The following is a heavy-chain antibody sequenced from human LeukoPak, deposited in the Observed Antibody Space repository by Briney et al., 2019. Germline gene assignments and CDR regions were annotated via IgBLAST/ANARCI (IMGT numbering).Heavy chain of an antibody. CDR2: IYYSGST. Sequence: SETLSLTCTVSGGSISSYYWSWIRQPPGKGLEWIGYIYYSGSTNYNPSLESRVTISVDTSKNQFSLKLSSVTAADTAVYYCARDYSGSLDYWGQGTLVTVSS. V-gene: IGHV4-59*01. J-gene: IGHJ4*02. D-gene: IGHD1-26*01. CDR1: GGSISSYY. CDR3: ARDYSGSLDY.